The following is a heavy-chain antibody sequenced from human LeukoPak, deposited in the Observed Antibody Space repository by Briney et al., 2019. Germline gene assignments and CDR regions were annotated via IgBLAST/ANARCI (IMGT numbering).Heavy chain of an antibody. CDR1: GGSISSGGYS. CDR2: IYQSGST. CDR3: ARENDYFDY. Sequence: PSETLSLTCAVSGGSISSGGYSWSWIRQPPGKGLEWIGYIYQSGSTYYNPSLKSRVTISADRSKNQFSLKLIFVTAADTAVYYCARENDYFDYWGQGTLVTVSS. V-gene: IGHV4-30-2*01. J-gene: IGHJ4*02.